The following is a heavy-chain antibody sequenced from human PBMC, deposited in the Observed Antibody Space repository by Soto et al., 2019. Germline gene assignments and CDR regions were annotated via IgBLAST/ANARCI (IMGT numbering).Heavy chain of an antibody. CDR2: ITSDGSKK. D-gene: IGHD6-13*01. CDR3: ARTVASAGPDAFEI. J-gene: IGHJ3*02. Sequence: QVQLVESGGGVVQPGTSLILSCVGSGFTFSTYAMHWVRQAPGKGLQWVSVITSDGSKKYSADSVKGRFIISRDNYKNTLYLQMNTLRTEDTAVYYCARTVASAGPDAFEIWGQGTVLTVSS. V-gene: IGHV3-30-3*01. CDR1: GFTFSTYA.